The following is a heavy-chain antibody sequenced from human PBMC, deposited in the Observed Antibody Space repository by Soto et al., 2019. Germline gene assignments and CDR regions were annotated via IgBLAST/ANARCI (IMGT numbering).Heavy chain of an antibody. CDR1: GFTFSSYS. V-gene: IGHV3-21*01. D-gene: IGHD2-15*01. J-gene: IGHJ4*02. CDR2: ISSSSSYI. Sequence: GESLKISCAASGFTFSSYSMNWVRQAPGKGLEWVSSISSSSSYIYYADSVKGRFTISRDNAKNSLYLQMNSLRAEDTAVYYCARARDGGFDYWGQGTLVTVSS. CDR3: ARARDGGFDY.